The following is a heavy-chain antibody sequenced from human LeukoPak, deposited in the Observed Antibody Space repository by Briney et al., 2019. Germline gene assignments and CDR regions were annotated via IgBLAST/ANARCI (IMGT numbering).Heavy chain of an antibody. CDR1: GGSISRGGYS. J-gene: IGHJ2*01. CDR3: ARANRYCSSTSCYSEDWYFDL. Sequence: SQTLSLTCAVSGGSISRGGYSWRWSRQPPGKGLEWIEYIYHSGSIYYNPSLKSRVTISVDRSKNQFSLKLSSVTAADTAVYYCARANRYCSSTSCYSEDWYFDLWGRGTLVTVSS. CDR2: IYHSGSI. V-gene: IGHV4-30-2*01. D-gene: IGHD2-2*02.